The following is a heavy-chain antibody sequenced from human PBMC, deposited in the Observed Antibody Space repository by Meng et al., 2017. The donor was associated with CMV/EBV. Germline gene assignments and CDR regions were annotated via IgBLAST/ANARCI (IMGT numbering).Heavy chain of an antibody. V-gene: IGHV3-23*01. CDR3: AKGSANSRPDYFDF. Sequence: GESLKISCAASGFTFSDYAMAWVRQAPGRGLEWVSAITGRGDDTYHADSVKGRLTISRDNSKSTLSLQMISLRAEDTAVYYCAKGSANSRPDYFDFWGRGTLVTVSS. D-gene: IGHD3-3*01. CDR2: ITGRGDDT. CDR1: GFTFSDYA. J-gene: IGHJ4*02.